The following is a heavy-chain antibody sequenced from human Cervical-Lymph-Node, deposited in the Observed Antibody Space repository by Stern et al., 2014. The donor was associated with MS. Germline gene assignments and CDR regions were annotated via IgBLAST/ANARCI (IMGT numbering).Heavy chain of an antibody. J-gene: IGHJ4*02. CDR2: ISGSGGST. D-gene: IGHD3-9*01. CDR1: GFTFSSYA. CDR3: ASTPYYDILTGYIRG. V-gene: IGHV3-23*04. Sequence: EMQLVESGGGLVQPGGSLRLSCAASGFTFSSYAMSWVRQAPGKGLEWVSAISGSGGSTYYADSVKGRFTISRDNSKNTLYLQMNSLRAEDTAVDYCASTPYYDILTGYIRGWGQGTLVTVSS.